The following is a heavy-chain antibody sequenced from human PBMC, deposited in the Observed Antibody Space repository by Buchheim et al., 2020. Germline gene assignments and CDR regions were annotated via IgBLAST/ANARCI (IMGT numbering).Heavy chain of an antibody. J-gene: IGHJ6*02. CDR2: IKQDESEK. D-gene: IGHD1-26*01. Sequence: EVQLVESGGGLVQPGGSLRLSCAGSGFTFSRYWMSWVRQAPGKGLEWVANIKQDESEKNYADSVKGRFTIARDNAKNSRDLQMNSLRAEDMAVYYCAREGDGMDVWGQGTT. CDR3: AREGDGMDV. V-gene: IGHV3-7*03. CDR1: GFTFSRYW.